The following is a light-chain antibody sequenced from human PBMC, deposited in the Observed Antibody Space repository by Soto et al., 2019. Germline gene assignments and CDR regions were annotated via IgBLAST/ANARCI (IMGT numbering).Light chain of an antibody. Sequence: QSVLTQPASVSGSPGQSITISCTGTSSDVGGYNYVSWYQQHPGKAPKLMIYEVSNRPSGVSNRFSGSKSGNTASLTISGPQAEDEADYSCSSYTRSSTHNYVFRTATTVTVL. CDR1: SSDVGGYNY. V-gene: IGLV2-14*01. CDR3: SSYTRSSTHNYV. J-gene: IGLJ1*01. CDR2: EVS.